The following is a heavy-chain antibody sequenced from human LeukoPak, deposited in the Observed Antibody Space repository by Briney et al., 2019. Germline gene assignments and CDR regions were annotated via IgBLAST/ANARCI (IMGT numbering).Heavy chain of an antibody. CDR2: ISSSTSTI. D-gene: IGHD3-10*01. Sequence: PGGSLRLSCAASGFTFSTYSMNWVRQAPGKGLEWVSYISSSTSTIYYADSVKGRFTISRDNAKNSLYLQMNSLRAEDTAVYYCARVTYEAEPMVRGPPDNDYWGQGTLVTVSS. CDR3: ARVTYEAEPMVRGPPDNDY. J-gene: IGHJ4*02. CDR1: GFTFSTYS. V-gene: IGHV3-48*01.